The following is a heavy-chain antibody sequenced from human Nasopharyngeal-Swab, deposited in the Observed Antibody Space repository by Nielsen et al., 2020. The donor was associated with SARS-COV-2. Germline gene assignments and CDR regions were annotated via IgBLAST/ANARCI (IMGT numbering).Heavy chain of an antibody. Sequence: WISQPPGKGLEWIGEINHSGSTNYNPSLKSRVTISVDTSKNQFSLKLSSVTAADTAVYYCARGHCSSTSCYPRPFDYWGQGTLVTVSS. J-gene: IGHJ4*02. CDR2: INHSGST. V-gene: IGHV4-34*01. CDR3: ARGHCSSTSCYPRPFDY. D-gene: IGHD2-2*01.